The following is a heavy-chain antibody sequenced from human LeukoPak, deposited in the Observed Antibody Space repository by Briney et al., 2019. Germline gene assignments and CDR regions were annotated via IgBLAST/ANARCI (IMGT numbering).Heavy chain of an antibody. V-gene: IGHV4-39*07. CDR3: ARSPGGAVVPYFDY. CDR2: IYYSGST. J-gene: IGHJ4*02. CDR1: GGSISSSSYY. D-gene: IGHD4-23*01. Sequence: SETLSLTCTVSGGSISSSSYYWGWIRQPPGKGLEWIGSIYYSGSTYYNPSLKSRVTISVDTSKNQFSLKLSSVTAADTAVYYCARSPGGAVVPYFDYWGQGTLVTVSS.